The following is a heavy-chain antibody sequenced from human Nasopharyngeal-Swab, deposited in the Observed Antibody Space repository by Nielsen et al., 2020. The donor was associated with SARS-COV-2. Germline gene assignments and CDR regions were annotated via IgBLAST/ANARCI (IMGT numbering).Heavy chain of an antibody. CDR3: ARDRSLGTVTYWYFDL. V-gene: IGHV3-21*01. J-gene: IGHJ2*01. CDR2: ISSSSSYI. D-gene: IGHD1-7*01. Sequence: GESLKISCAASGFTFSSYSMNWVRQAPGKGLEWVSSISSSSSYIYYADSVKGRFTISRDNAKNSLYLQMNSLRAEDTAVYYCARDRSLGTVTYWYFDLWGRGTLVTVSS. CDR1: GFTFSSYS.